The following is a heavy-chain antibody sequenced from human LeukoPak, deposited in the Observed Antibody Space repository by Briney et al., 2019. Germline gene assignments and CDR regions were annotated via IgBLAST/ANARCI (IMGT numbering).Heavy chain of an antibody. CDR3: ARGVRGGELNY. D-gene: IGHD1-7*01. J-gene: IGHJ4*02. CDR2: INSDGSST. CDR1: GFTFSSYW. Sequence: GGSLRLSCAASGFTFSSYWMHWVRQAPGKGLVWVSRINSDGSSTSYADSVKGRFTISRDNAKNTLYLQMNSLRAEDTDVYYCARGVRGGELNYWGQGTLVTVSS. V-gene: IGHV3-74*01.